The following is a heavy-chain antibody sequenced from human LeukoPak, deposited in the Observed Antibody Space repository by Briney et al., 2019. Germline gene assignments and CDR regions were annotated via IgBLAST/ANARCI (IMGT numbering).Heavy chain of an antibody. D-gene: IGHD6-6*01. J-gene: IGHJ4*02. CDR1: GFTFDDYA. V-gene: IGHV3-9*01. CDR2: ISWNSGSI. CDR3: ARDYYSNSPKRIDY. Sequence: GRSLRLSCAASGFTFDDYAMHWVRQAPGKGLEWVSGISWNSGSIGYADSVKGRFTISRDNSKNTLYLQMNSLRAEDTTVYYCARDYYSNSPKRIDYWGQGTLVTVSS.